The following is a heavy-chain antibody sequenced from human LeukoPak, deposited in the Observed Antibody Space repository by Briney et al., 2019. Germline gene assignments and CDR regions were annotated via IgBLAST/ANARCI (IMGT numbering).Heavy chain of an antibody. CDR2: IYTSGST. V-gene: IGHV4-4*07. Sequence: SETLSLTCTVSGGSISSYYWSWIRQPAGKGLEWIGRIYTSGSTNYNPSLKSRVTISVDTSKNQFSLKLSSVTAADTAVYYCARDSSSSGKVYYFDYWGQGTLVTVSS. J-gene: IGHJ4*02. CDR3: ARDSSSSGKVYYFDY. D-gene: IGHD6-6*01. CDR1: GGSISSYY.